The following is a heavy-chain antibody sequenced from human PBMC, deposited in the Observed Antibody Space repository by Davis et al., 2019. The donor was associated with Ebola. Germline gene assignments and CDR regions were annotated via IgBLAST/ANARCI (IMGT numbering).Heavy chain of an antibody. CDR3: ARGDYSDIDY. V-gene: IGHV1-46*01. CDR1: GYTFTNYY. CDR2: INPSGSSA. D-gene: IGHD4-17*01. J-gene: IGHJ4*02. Sequence: ASVKVSCKASGYTFTNYYMHWVRQAPGEGLEWMGIINPSGSSATYAQKFQGRVTMTRDTSTSTVYMELRSLRSEDTAVYYCARGDYSDIDYWGQGTLVTVSS.